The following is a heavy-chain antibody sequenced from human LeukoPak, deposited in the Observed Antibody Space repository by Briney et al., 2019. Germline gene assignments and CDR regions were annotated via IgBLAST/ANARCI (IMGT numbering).Heavy chain of an antibody. V-gene: IGHV3-23*01. D-gene: IGHD4-17*01. CDR3: AKELRSGDYSSDY. CDR2: ISDSDGST. J-gene: IGHJ4*02. Sequence: QPGGSLRLSCAASGFTFSNYAMSWVRQAPGKGLEWVSSISDSDGSTYYADSVKGRFTISRDNSKNTLYLQMHSLRAEDTAIYLCAKELRSGDYSSDYWGQGTLVTVSS. CDR1: GFTFSNYA.